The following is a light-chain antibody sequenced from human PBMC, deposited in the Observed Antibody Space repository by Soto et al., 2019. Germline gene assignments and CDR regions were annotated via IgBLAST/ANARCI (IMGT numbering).Light chain of an antibody. CDR1: SSNIGSNY. J-gene: IGLJ2*01. V-gene: IGLV1-47*01. Sequence: QSVLTQPPSASWTPGQRVTISCSGSSSNIGSNYVYWYRQLPGTAPKLLIYRNNQRPSGVPDRFSGSKSGTSASLAISGLRSEDEADYYCAAWDDSLSGQVFGGGTKVTVL. CDR3: AAWDDSLSGQV. CDR2: RNN.